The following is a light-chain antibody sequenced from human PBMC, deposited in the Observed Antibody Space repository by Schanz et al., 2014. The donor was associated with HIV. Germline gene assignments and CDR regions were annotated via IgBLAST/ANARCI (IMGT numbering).Light chain of an antibody. CDR3: SSYGGGDTLL. CDR2: EVS. Sequence: QSALTQPPSASGSLGQSVTISCTGTSSDVGGYNYVSWYQQHPGKAPKLLIYEVSKRPSGVPGRFSGSKSGNTASLTVSGLQAEDEADYYCSSYGGGDTLLFGGGTKVTV. V-gene: IGLV2-8*01. CDR1: SSDVGGYNY. J-gene: IGLJ3*02.